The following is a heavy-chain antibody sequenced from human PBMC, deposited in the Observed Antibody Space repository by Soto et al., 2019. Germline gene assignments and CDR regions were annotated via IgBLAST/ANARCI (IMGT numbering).Heavy chain of an antibody. CDR2: IYYSGST. CDR1: GGSISSSSYY. V-gene: IGHV4-39*01. J-gene: IGHJ6*02. Sequence: PSETLSLTCTVSGGSISSSSYYWGWIRQPPGKGLEWIGSIYYSGSTYYNPSLKSRVTISVDTSKNQFSLKLSSVTAADTAVYYCARLFTFGGVIVSYGMDVWGQGTTVTVSS. CDR3: ARLFTFGGVIVSYGMDV. D-gene: IGHD3-16*02.